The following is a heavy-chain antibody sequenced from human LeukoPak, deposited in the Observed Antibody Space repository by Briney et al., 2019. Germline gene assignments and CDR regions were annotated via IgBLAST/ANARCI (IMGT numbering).Heavy chain of an antibody. Sequence: SETLSLTCAVSGDSISSSNWWNWVRPPPGKGLEWIGGIYHSGSTHYNLSLKSRITISVDKSKNQFSLKLSSVTAADTAVYYCASRSSGWYFENWGQGTRVTVSS. CDR1: GDSISSSNW. J-gene: IGHJ4*02. CDR2: IYHSGST. V-gene: IGHV4-4*02. D-gene: IGHD6-19*01. CDR3: ASRSSGWYFEN.